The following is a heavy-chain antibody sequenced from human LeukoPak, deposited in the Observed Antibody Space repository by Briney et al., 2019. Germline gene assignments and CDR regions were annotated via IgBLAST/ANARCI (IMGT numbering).Heavy chain of an antibody. V-gene: IGHV4-59*01. D-gene: IGHD3-3*01. CDR3: ARDRGEWHLDY. CDR1: GGSISGYY. J-gene: IGHJ4*02. CDR2: IYYSGST. Sequence: PSETLSLTCTVSGGSISGYYWSWIRQPPGKGLEWIGYIYYSGSTNYNPSLKSRVTTSVDTSKNQFSLKLSSVTAADTAVYYCARDRGEWHLDYWGQGTLVTVSS.